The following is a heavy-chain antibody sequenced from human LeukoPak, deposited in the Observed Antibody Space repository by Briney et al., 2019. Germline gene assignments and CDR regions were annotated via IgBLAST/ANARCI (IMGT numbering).Heavy chain of an antibody. CDR1: GFTSTNYA. D-gene: IGHD3-10*01. CDR3: AKDGGALWFGELFNYFDY. Sequence: GGSLRLSCAASGFTSTNYAMNWVRQAPGKGLEWVSVLIGSSGSTDYADSVKGRFTISRDNSKNTLYLQMNSLRAEDTAVYYCAKDGGALWFGELFNYFDYWGQGTLVTVSS. CDR2: LIGSSGST. V-gene: IGHV3-23*01. J-gene: IGHJ4*02.